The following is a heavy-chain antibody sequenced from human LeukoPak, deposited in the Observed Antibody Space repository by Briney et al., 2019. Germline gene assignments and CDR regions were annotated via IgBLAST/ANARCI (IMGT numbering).Heavy chain of an antibody. CDR2: ISGSGGST. Sequence: GGSLRLSCAASGFTFSSYAMNWVRQAPGKGLEWVSAISGSGGSTYYADSVKGRFTISRDNSKNTLYLQMNSLRAEDTAVYYCAKDQVIVVVITSGYFDYWGQGTLVTVSS. D-gene: IGHD3-22*01. CDR1: GFTFSSYA. CDR3: AKDQVIVVVITSGYFDY. V-gene: IGHV3-23*01. J-gene: IGHJ4*02.